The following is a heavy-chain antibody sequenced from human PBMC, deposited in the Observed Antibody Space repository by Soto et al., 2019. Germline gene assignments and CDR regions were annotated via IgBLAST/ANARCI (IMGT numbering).Heavy chain of an antibody. CDR1: GYTFTSYY. Sequence: GASVKVSCKASGYTFTSYYMHWVRQAPGQGLEWMGIINPSGGSTSYAQKFQGRVTMTRDTSTSTVYMELSSLRSEDTAVYYCARGGDSGYDGAYYYYYGMDVWGQGTTVTVSS. D-gene: IGHD5-12*01. V-gene: IGHV1-46*01. CDR2: INPSGGST. J-gene: IGHJ6*02. CDR3: ARGGDSGYDGAYYYYYGMDV.